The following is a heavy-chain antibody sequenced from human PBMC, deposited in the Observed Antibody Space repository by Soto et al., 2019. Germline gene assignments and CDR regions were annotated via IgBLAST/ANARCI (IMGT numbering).Heavy chain of an antibody. CDR3: VLDGCSGNRCYIYGMDV. J-gene: IGHJ6*02. CDR1: GFTFSSFW. D-gene: IGHD2-2*02. V-gene: IGHV3-7*03. Sequence: EVQLVESGGDLVQPGGSLRLSCEASGFTFSSFWMSWVRQAPGKGPEWVANIEGDGSAKNYLDSVKGRFTISRDNAKNSIYLQMSSLRAEDTAVYYCVLDGCSGNRCYIYGMDVWGQGTTVTVSS. CDR2: IEGDGSAK.